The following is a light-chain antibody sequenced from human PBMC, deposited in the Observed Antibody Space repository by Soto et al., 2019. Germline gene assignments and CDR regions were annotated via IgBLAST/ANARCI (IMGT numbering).Light chain of an antibody. J-gene: IGKJ4*01. CDR2: GAS. CDR3: QQFHDSVT. CDR1: QSVSTN. Sequence: EVVMTQSPGTLSVSPGETATLSCGTSQSVSTNLAWYQQKPGQAPRLLIYGASTRATGVPARFSGSGSGTEFTLTISYLRPEDSAVYICQQFHDSVTFGGGTKVE. V-gene: IGKV3D-15*01.